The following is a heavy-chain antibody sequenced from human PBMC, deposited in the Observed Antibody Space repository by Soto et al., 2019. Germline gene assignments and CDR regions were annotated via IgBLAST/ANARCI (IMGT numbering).Heavy chain of an antibody. CDR2: IYYSGST. CDR1: GGSISSGDYY. CDR3: ARANCGGDCPPVSYYYYGMDV. D-gene: IGHD2-21*02. J-gene: IGHJ6*02. V-gene: IGHV4-30-4*01. Sequence: SETLSLTCTVSGGSISSGDYYWSWIRQPPXKGLEWIGYIYYSGSTYYNPSLKSRVTISVDTSKNQFSLKLSSVTAADTAVYYCARANCGGDCPPVSYYYYGMDVWGQGTTVTVSS.